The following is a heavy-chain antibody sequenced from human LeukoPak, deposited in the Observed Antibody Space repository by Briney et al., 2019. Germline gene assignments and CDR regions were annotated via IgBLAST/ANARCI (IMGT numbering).Heavy chain of an antibody. CDR3: ARDGDSGDFVGAFDV. Sequence: PSETLSLTCSVSGVSMRTYYWGWVRQTPGKGLEFIGYISDTGSTNYNPSLKSRVTISVDTSKSLFSLRLTSATAADTAVYYCARDGDSGDFVGAFDVWGQGTLVTVSS. D-gene: IGHD4-17*01. CDR1: GVSMRTYY. J-gene: IGHJ3*01. V-gene: IGHV4-59*01. CDR2: ISDTGST.